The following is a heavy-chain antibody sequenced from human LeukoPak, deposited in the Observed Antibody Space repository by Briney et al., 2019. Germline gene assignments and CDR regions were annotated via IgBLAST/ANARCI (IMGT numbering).Heavy chain of an antibody. Sequence: ASVKVSCKASGFTFTSHGFSWVRQAPGQGLEWMGWINAYNGNTNYAQKFQGRVIMTTDTSTSTAYMELRSLRSDDTAVYYCARSYYDYIWGSYRPFDYWGQGTLVTVSS. CDR1: GFTFTSHG. J-gene: IGHJ4*02. CDR3: ARSYYDYIWGSYRPFDY. D-gene: IGHD3-16*02. V-gene: IGHV1-18*01. CDR2: INAYNGNT.